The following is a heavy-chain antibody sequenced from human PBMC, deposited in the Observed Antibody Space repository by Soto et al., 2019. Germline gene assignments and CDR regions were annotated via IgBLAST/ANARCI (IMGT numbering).Heavy chain of an antibody. V-gene: IGHV3-30*18. CDR2: ISYDGSNK. CDR1: GFTFSSYG. J-gene: IGHJ4*02. Sequence: GGSLRLSCAASGFTFSSYGMHWVRQAPGKGLEWVAVISYDGSNKYYADSVKGRFTISRDNSKNTLYLQMNSLRAEDTAVYYCAKDYDSYFDYWGQGTLVTVSS. D-gene: IGHD5-12*01. CDR3: AKDYDSYFDY.